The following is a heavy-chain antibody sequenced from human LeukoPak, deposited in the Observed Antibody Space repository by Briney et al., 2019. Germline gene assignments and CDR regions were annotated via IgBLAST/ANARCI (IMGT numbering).Heavy chain of an antibody. CDR3: ARSDGSNYFDY. J-gene: IGHJ4*02. D-gene: IGHD5-24*01. V-gene: IGHV5-51*01. CDR2: IYPGDSDT. CDR1: GYSFTTYW. Sequence: GESLKISCKGSGYSFTTYWIGWVRQMPGKGLEWMGIIYPGDSDTRYSPSFQGQVTISADKSITTAYLQWSNLKASDTAMYYCARSDGSNYFDYWGQGTLVTVSS.